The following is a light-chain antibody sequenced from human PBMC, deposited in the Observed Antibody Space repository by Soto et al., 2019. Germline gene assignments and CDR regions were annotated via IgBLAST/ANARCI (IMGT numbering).Light chain of an antibody. CDR2: NVN. Sequence: QSVLTQSASVSGSPGQSITISCTGTSSDVGNYNYVSWYQQHPGEVPKLIIFNVNNRPSGVSNRFSGSKSGNTASLTISGLQAEDKADYYCSSLTSSTPYVFGTGTKVTVL. CDR3: SSLTSSTPYV. V-gene: IGLV2-14*01. J-gene: IGLJ1*01. CDR1: SSDVGNYNY.